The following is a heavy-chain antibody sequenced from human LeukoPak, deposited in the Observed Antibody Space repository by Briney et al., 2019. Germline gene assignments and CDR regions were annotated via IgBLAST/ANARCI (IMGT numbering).Heavy chain of an antibody. CDR1: GFTFRSHA. V-gene: IGHV3-23*01. D-gene: IGHD4-23*01. CDR2: IYENGGTT. Sequence: GGSLRLSCVGSGFTFRSHAMSWARQAPEKGLEFVSGIYENGGTTYYADSVKGRFTISRDNSRNTLSLQMNSLRAEDTAVYYCAKDPSDYVGAFDIWGQGTMVSVSS. CDR3: AKDPSDYVGAFDI. J-gene: IGHJ3*02.